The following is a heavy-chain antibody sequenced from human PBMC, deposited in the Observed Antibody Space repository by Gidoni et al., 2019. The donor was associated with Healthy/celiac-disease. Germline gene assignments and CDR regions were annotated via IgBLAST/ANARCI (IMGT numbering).Heavy chain of an antibody. V-gene: IGHV3-23*01. J-gene: IGHJ5*02. CDR1: GFTFSSYA. CDR2: ISGSGGST. D-gene: IGHD3-10*01. Sequence: EVQLLESGGGLVQPGGSLRLSCAASGFTFSSYAMSWVRQAPGKGLAWVPAISGSGGSTYYADSVKGRFTISRDNSKNTLYLQMNSLRAEDTAVYYCASLGGFGELFYGRTNWFDPWGQGTLVTVSS. CDR3: ASLGGFGELFYGRTNWFDP.